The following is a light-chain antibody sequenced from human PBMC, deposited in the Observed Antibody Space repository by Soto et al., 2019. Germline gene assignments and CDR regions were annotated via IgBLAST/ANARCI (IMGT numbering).Light chain of an antibody. CDR2: GAS. CDR1: QSVSSSY. CDR3: QQYGMYT. J-gene: IGKJ2*01. V-gene: IGKV3-20*01. Sequence: EIVLTQSPGILSLSPGERATLSCRASQSVSSSYLAWYQQKPGQAPRLLIYGASSRATGIPDRFSGSGSGTDFTLTISRLEPEDFAVYYCQQYGMYTFGQGTKLEIK.